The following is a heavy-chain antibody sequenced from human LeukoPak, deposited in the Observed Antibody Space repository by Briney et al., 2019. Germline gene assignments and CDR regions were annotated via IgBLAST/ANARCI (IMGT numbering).Heavy chain of an antibody. D-gene: IGHD1-1*01. CDR1: GFTFSTYW. CDR3: ARESIPVLGNLFFDY. V-gene: IGHV3-7*01. CDR2: IKYDESEK. Sequence: GGSLRLSCATSGFTFSTYWMSWVRQAPGKGLEWAANIKYDESEKYYVDSVKGRFTISRDNARDSLYLEMNSLRAEDTAVYYCARESIPVLGNLFFDYWGQGTLATVSS. J-gene: IGHJ4*02.